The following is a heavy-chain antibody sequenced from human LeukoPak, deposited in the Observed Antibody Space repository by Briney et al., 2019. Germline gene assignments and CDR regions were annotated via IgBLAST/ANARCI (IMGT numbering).Heavy chain of an antibody. CDR1: GFTFSSYS. J-gene: IGHJ4*02. CDR2: ISSSSSYI. Sequence: GGSLRLSCAASGFTFSSYSMNWVRQAPGKGLEWVSSISSSSSYIYYADSVKGRFTISRDNAKNSLYLQMNSLRAEDTAVYYCARDLRYYYDRSGYPGGFDYWGQGTLVTVSS. D-gene: IGHD3-22*01. V-gene: IGHV3-21*01. CDR3: ARDLRYYYDRSGYPGGFDY.